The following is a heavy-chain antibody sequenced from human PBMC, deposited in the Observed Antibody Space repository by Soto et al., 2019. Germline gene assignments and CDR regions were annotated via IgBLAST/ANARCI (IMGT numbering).Heavy chain of an antibody. J-gene: IGHJ5*02. Sequence: EVQLVESGGGLVKPGGSLRLSCAASGFTFSSYSMNWVRQAPGKGLEWVSSISSSSSYIYYADSVKGQFTISRDNAKNSLYLQMNSLRAEDTAVYSCARDSVAALWFGESVWWFGPWGQGTLVTVSS. CDR1: GFTFSSYS. D-gene: IGHD3-10*01. V-gene: IGHV3-21*01. CDR2: ISSSSSYI. CDR3: ARDSVAALWFGESVWWFGP.